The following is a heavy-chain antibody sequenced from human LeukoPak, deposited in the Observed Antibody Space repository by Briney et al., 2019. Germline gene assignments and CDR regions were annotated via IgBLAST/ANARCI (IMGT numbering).Heavy chain of an antibody. CDR2: ISGSGGST. D-gene: IGHD2-2*01. CDR1: GFTFSSYA. Sequence: GGSLRLSCAASGFTFSSYAMSWVRQAPGKGLERVSAISGSGGSTYYADSVKGRFTISRDNSKNTLYLQMNSLRAEDTAVYYCARTDNVVDYYYGMDVWGQGTTVTVSS. CDR3: ARTDNVVDYYYGMDV. V-gene: IGHV3-23*01. J-gene: IGHJ6*02.